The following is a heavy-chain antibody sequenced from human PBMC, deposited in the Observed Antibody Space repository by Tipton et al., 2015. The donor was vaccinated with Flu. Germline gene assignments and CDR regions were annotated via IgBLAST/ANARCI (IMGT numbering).Heavy chain of an antibody. D-gene: IGHD3-10*01. Sequence: TLSLTCTVSGDSFSSYYWSWIRQPAGKGLEWLGRIYSSGSTNYNPSLKSRVNMSVDTSKRQFSLRLSSVTAAETAVYYCARFSVRGESDYWGQGTLVTVSS. J-gene: IGHJ4*02. CDR2: IYSSGST. CDR1: GDSFSSYY. CDR3: ARFSVRGESDY. V-gene: IGHV4-4*07.